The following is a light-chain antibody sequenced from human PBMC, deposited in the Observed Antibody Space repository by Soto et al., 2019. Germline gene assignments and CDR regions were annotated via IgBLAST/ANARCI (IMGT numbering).Light chain of an antibody. CDR1: QNIGKF. Sequence: DIQMTQSPSSLSASVGDRVTITCRPSQNIGKFLNWYQQKPGKAPTALIHATSTLQRGVSSRFSGSGSDTEFTLTITSLQPEDFATYFCQQSLSSTLTFGGGTKV. CDR2: ATS. CDR3: QQSLSSTLT. J-gene: IGKJ4*01. V-gene: IGKV1-39*01.